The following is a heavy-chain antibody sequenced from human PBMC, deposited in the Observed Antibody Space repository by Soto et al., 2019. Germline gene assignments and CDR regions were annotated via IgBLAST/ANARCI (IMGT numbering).Heavy chain of an antibody. J-gene: IGHJ6*02. D-gene: IGHD3-10*01. CDR3: AGGVLDG. CDR1: GFTFSTYG. Sequence: QVQLVESGGGMVQPGRSLRLSCATSGFTFSTYGMHWVRHDPGKGLEWVARIWYDGGKTFYAASVKGRFTISRDNSQNTLDLQMNSLGAEDAAVYYCAGGVLDGWGQGTTVTVSS. CDR2: IWYDGGKT. V-gene: IGHV3-33*01.